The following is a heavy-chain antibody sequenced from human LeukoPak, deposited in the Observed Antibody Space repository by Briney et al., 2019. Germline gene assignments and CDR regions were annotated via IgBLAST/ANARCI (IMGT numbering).Heavy chain of an antibody. V-gene: IGHV3-7*01. CDR2: INQDDSQI. CDR3: ARAHYYYYYMDV. CDR1: GFTFNKYW. J-gene: IGHJ6*03. Sequence: GGSLRLPCAASGFTFNKYWLTWVRQAPGKGLEWVANINQDDSQIYYLESVEGRFTITRDNAKNSLYLQMNSLRAEDTAVYYCARAHYYYYYMDVWGKGTTVTVSS.